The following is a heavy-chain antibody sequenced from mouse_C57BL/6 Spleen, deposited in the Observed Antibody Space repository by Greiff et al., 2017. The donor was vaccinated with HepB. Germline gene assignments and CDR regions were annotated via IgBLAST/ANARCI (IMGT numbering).Heavy chain of an antibody. J-gene: IGHJ1*03. V-gene: IGHV2-9-1*01. CDR3: ARASYDYGYWYFDV. CDR1: GFSLTSYA. CDR2: IWTGGGT. D-gene: IGHD2-4*01. Sequence: VHLVESGPGLVAPSQRLSITCTVSGFSLTSYAISWVRQPPGKGLEWLGVIWTGGGTNYNSALKSRLSISKDNSKSQVFLKMNSLQTDDTARYYCARASYDYGYWYFDVWGTGTTVTVSS.